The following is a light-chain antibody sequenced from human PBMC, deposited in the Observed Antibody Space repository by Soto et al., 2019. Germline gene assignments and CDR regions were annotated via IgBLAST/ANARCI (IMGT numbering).Light chain of an antibody. V-gene: IGLV2-8*01. J-gene: IGLJ2*01. CDR1: SSDVGGYNY. Sequence: QSALTQPPSASGSPGQSVTISCTGTSSDVGGYNYVSWYQQHPGKAPKLMISEVSKRPSGVPDRLSGSKSGNTASLTVSGLQAEDEADYYCSSFDGNNNLVFGGGTKLTVL. CDR2: EVS. CDR3: SSFDGNNNLV.